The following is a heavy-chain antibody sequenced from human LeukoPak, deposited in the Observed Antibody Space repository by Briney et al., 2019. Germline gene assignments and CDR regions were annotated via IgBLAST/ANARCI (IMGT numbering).Heavy chain of an antibody. CDR1: GGSNSSYY. D-gene: IGHD6-19*01. J-gene: IGHJ4*02. V-gene: IGHV4-4*07. CDR2: IYTSGST. Sequence: PSETLSLTCTVSGGSNSSYYWSWIRQPAGKGLEWIGRIYTSGSTNYNPSLKSRVTMSVDTSKNQFSLKLSSVTAADTAIYYCARETTHRDSSGWYGYFDYWGQGTLVTVSS. CDR3: ARETTHRDSSGWYGYFDY.